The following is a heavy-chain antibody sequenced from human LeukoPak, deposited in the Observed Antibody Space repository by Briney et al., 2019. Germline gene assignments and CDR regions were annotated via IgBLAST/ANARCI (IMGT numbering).Heavy chain of an antibody. CDR2: IWYDGSNK. J-gene: IGHJ4*02. V-gene: IGHV3-33*01. Sequence: GGSLRLSCAASGFTSSSYGMHWVRQAPGEGLEWVAVIWYDGSNKYYADSVKGRFTISRDNSKNTLYLQMNSLRAEDTAVYYCARVGYSYGYSLDYWGQGTLVTVSS. CDR3: ARVGYSYGYSLDY. D-gene: IGHD5-18*01. CDR1: GFTSSSYG.